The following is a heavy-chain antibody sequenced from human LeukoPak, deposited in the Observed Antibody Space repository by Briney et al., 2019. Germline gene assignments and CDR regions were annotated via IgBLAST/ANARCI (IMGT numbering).Heavy chain of an antibody. CDR1: GYTFTGYY. V-gene: IGHV1-2*02. Sequence: GASVKVSCKASGYTFTGYYMHWVRQAPGQGLEWMGWINPNSGGTNYAQKFQGRVTMTRDTSISTAYMELSRLRSDDTAVYYCARETSDRTNYYDSSGYYRAGENWFDPWGQGTLVTVSS. CDR2: INPNSGGT. CDR3: ARETSDRTNYYDSSGYYRAGENWFDP. D-gene: IGHD3-22*01. J-gene: IGHJ5*02.